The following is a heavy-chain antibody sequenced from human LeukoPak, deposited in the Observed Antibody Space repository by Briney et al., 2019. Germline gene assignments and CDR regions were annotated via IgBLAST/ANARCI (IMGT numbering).Heavy chain of an antibody. Sequence: PSETLSLTCTVSGGSISSYYWSWIRQPPGKGLEWIGGIYETGSTNYNPSLESRVTISLDKSKNQFSLSLNSVTAADTAVYYCARDRGDTATIDYWGRGILVTVSS. V-gene: IGHV4-59*12. CDR3: ARDRGDTATIDY. J-gene: IGHJ4*02. D-gene: IGHD5-18*01. CDR2: IYETGST. CDR1: GGSISSYY.